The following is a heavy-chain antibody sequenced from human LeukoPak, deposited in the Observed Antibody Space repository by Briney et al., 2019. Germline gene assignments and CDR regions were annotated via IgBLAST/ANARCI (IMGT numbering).Heavy chain of an antibody. D-gene: IGHD1-20*01. CDR3: ARVTGTKIDY. CDR2: IYYSGST. J-gene: IGHJ4*02. V-gene: IGHV4-59*01. CDR1: GGSISSYY. Sequence: SETLSLTCTVSGGSISSYYWSWIRQPPGKGLEWIGYIYYSGSTNYNPSLKSRVTIPVDTSKNQFSLKLSSVTAADTAVYYCARVTGTKIDYWGQGTLVTVSS.